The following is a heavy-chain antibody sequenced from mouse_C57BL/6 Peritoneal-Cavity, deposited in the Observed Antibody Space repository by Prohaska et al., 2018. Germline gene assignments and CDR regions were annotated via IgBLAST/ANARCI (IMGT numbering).Heavy chain of an antibody. CDR3: ALLITTVVAEYYFDY. D-gene: IGHD1-1*01. Sequence: TDYYMNWVQQSHGKSLEWNGDINPNNGGTSYNQKFKGKATLTVDKSSSTAYMELRSLTSEDSAVYYCALLITTVVAEYYFDYWGQGTTLTVSS. J-gene: IGHJ2*01. CDR2: INPNNGGT. CDR1: TDYY. V-gene: IGHV1-26*01.